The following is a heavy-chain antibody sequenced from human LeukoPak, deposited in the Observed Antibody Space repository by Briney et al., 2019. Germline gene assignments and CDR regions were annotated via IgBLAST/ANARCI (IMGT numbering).Heavy chain of an antibody. J-gene: IGHJ4*02. CDR1: GFTFDDYA. CDR3: AKGRYYDSSGTFDY. V-gene: IGHV3-9*01. D-gene: IGHD3-22*01. Sequence: SLRLSCAASGFTFDDYAMHWVRQAPGKGLEWVSGISWNSGSIGYADSVKGRFTISRDNAKNSLYLQMNSLRAEDTALYYCAKGRYYDSSGTFDYWGQGTLVTVSS. CDR2: ISWNSGSI.